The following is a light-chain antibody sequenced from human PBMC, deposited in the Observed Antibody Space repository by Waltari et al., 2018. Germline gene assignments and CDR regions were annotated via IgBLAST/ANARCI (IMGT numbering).Light chain of an antibody. J-gene: IGLJ2*01. Sequence: QSALTQPASVSGSPGQSITISCTATTSDVGNYNLVSWYQHHPGKTPKLIIYEVINRPSGISKRFAGSKSGKTASLTISGLQAEDEADYYCCSYAGSTTLFGGGTKLTVL. V-gene: IGLV2-23*02. CDR3: CSYAGSTTL. CDR2: EVI. CDR1: TSDVGNYNL.